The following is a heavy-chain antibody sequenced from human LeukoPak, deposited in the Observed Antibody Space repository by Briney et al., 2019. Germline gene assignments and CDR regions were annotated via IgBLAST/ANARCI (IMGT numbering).Heavy chain of an antibody. CDR3: ARAAAGTYEDWFDP. Sequence: ASVKVSCKASGYTFTGYYMHWVRQAPGQGLEWMGWINPNSGGTNYAQKFQGRVTMTRDTSISTAYMELSRLRSDDTVVYYCARAAAGTYEDWFDPWGQGTLVTVSS. J-gene: IGHJ5*02. CDR2: INPNSGGT. CDR1: GYTFTGYY. D-gene: IGHD6-13*01. V-gene: IGHV1-2*02.